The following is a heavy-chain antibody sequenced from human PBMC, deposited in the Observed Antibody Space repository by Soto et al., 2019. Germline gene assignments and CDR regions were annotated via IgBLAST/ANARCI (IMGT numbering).Heavy chain of an antibody. D-gene: IGHD4-17*01. V-gene: IGHV1-69*02. J-gene: IGHJ5*02. CDR1: VGTFSSYT. CDR3: TAVTTISAP. Sequence: SVKVSCKASVGTFSSYTISGVRQAPGQGLEWMGRIIPIPGIANYAQKFQGRVTITADKSTSTAYMELSSLRSEDTAVYYCTAVTTISAPWGQGTLVTVSS. CDR2: IIPIPGIA.